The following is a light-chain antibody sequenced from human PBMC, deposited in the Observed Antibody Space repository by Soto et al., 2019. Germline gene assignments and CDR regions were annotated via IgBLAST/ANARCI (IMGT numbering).Light chain of an antibody. CDR1: QSVSSRY. CDR3: QQYVTSPPRYT. J-gene: IGKJ2*01. Sequence: EIVLTQSPGTLSLSPGERATLSCRVSQSVSSRYLAWYQQKPGQAPRLLIYDASNRATGIPDRFSGSVSGTDFTLTISRLEPEDFAVYYCQQYVTSPPRYTFGQGTKLEIK. V-gene: IGKV3-20*01. CDR2: DAS.